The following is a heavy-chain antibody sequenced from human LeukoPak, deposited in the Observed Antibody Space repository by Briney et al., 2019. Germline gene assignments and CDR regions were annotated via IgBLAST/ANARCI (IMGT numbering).Heavy chain of an antibody. D-gene: IGHD6-19*01. V-gene: IGHV1-2*02. CDR1: GYTFTGYY. J-gene: IGHJ4*02. Sequence: GASVKVSCKASGYTFTGYYMHWVRQAPGQGLEWMGWINPNSGGTNYAQKFQGRVTMTRDTSISTAYMELSRLRSDDTAVYYCATPHSSGGNLLLDYWGQGTLVTVSS. CDR3: ATPHSSGGNLLLDY. CDR2: INPNSGGT.